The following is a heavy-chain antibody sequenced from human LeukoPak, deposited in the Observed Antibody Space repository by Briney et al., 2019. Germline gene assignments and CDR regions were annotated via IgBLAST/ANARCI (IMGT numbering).Heavy chain of an antibody. CDR1: GFTFSSYG. J-gene: IGHJ4*02. CDR3: ARDYDSSGSLDY. CDR2: IRYDGSNK. D-gene: IGHD3-22*01. Sequence: PGGTLRLSCAASGFTFSSYGMSWVRQAPGKGLEWVAFIRYDGSNKYYADSVKGRFTISRDNSKNTLYLQMNSLRAEDTAVYYCARDYDSSGSLDYWGQGTLVTVSS. V-gene: IGHV3-33*08.